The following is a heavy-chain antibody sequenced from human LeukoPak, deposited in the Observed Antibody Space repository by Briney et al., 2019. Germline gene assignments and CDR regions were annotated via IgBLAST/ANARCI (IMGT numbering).Heavy chain of an antibody. CDR1: GGSISSTSYY. Sequence: SETLSLTCTVSGGSISSTSYYWGWIRQPPGKGLEWIGSIYYSGSTYYNPSLKSRVTISVDTSKNQFSLKLSSVTAADTAVYYCASSTSSETGPNWFDPWGQGTLVTVSS. D-gene: IGHD2-2*01. CDR3: ASSTSSETGPNWFDP. CDR2: IYYSGST. V-gene: IGHV4-39*01. J-gene: IGHJ5*02.